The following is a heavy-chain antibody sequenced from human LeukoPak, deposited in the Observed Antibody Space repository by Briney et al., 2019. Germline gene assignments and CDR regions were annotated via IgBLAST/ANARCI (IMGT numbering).Heavy chain of an antibody. Sequence: GESLKISCKGSGYIFTSYWIGWVRQMPGKGLEWMGIIYPGDSDTRYSPSFQGQVTISADKSTSTAYLQWSSLKASDTAMYYCARLWDITPNRYYFDYWGQGTLVTVSS. J-gene: IGHJ4*02. CDR2: IYPGDSDT. CDR3: ARLWDITPNRYYFDY. V-gene: IGHV5-51*01. CDR1: GYIFTSYW. D-gene: IGHD1-14*01.